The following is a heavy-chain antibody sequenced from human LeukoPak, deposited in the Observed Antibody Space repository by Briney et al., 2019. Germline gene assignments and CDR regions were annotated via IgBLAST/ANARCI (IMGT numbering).Heavy chain of an antibody. Sequence: PGGSLRLSCAASGFTFSSYSMNWVRQAPGKGLEWVSYISSSSSTIYYADSVKGRFTISRDNAKNSLYLQMNSLRAEGTAVYYCARSLLAGTGGFDFWGQGTLVTVSS. CDR3: ARSLLAGTGGFDF. CDR1: GFTFSSYS. CDR2: ISSSSSTI. D-gene: IGHD6-19*01. V-gene: IGHV3-48*01. J-gene: IGHJ4*02.